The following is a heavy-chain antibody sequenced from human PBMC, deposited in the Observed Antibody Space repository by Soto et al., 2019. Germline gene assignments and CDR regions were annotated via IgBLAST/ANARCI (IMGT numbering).Heavy chain of an antibody. Sequence: ASVKVSCKASGYTFTSYYMHWVRQAPGQGLEWMGIINPSGGSTSYAQKFQGRVTMTRDTSTSTVYMELSSLRSEDTAMYFCARSPRNWGFDYWGLGTLVTVSS. V-gene: IGHV1-46*01. CDR3: ARSPRNWGFDY. CDR1: GYTFTSYY. J-gene: IGHJ4*02. D-gene: IGHD7-27*01. CDR2: INPSGGST.